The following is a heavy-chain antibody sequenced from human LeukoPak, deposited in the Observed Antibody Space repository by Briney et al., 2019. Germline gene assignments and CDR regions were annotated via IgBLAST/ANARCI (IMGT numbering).Heavy chain of an antibody. CDR1: GYTLTELS. Sequence: ASVKVSCKVSGYTLTELSMHWVRQAPGKGLEWMGGFDPEDGETIYAQKFQGRVTMTEDTSTDTAYMELSSLRSEDTAVYYCATLYSSSSELDYWGQGTLVTVSS. CDR3: ATLYSSSSELDY. D-gene: IGHD6-6*01. J-gene: IGHJ4*02. CDR2: FDPEDGET. V-gene: IGHV1-24*01.